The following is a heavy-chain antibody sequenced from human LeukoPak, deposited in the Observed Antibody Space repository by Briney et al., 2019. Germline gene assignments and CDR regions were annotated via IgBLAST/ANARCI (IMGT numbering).Heavy chain of an antibody. CDR2: INPKSGDT. CDR3: ARDQDIVVPAAGGGY. V-gene: IGHV1-2*02. J-gene: IGHJ4*02. Sequence: GASVKVSCKASGYTLTEFSMHWVRQAPGQGLQWMGWINPKSGDTNYAQKFQGRITMTRDTSISTAYMELSGLTSDDTAMYYCARDQDIVVPAAGGGYWGQGTLVTVSS. D-gene: IGHD2-2*01. CDR1: GYTLTEFS.